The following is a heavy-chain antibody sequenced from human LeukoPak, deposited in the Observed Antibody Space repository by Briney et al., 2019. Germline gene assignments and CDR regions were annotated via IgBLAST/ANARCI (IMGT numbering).Heavy chain of an antibody. D-gene: IGHD6-19*01. J-gene: IGHJ4*02. Sequence: GGSLRFSCAASGFTFSSYSMNWVRQAPGKGLEWVSYISTSSSTIYYADSVKGRFTISRDNAKNSLYLQMNSLRAEDTAVYYCARRGYTSGWDYWGQGTLVTVSS. V-gene: IGHV3-48*01. CDR1: GFTFSSYS. CDR3: ARRGYTSGWDY. CDR2: ISTSSSTI.